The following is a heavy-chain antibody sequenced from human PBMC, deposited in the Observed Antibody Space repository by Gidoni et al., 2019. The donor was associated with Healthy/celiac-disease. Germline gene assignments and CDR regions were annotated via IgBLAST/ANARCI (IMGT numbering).Heavy chain of an antibody. CDR1: GFTFSSYS. Sequence: EVQLVESGGGLVKPGGSLRLSCAASGFTFSSYSRNWVRQAPGKGLEWVSSISSSSSYIYYADSVKGRFTISRDNAKNSLYLQMNSLRAEDTAVYYCARGPYYDILTGYYPDYWGQGTLVTVSS. V-gene: IGHV3-21*01. CDR2: ISSSSSYI. CDR3: ARGPYYDILTGYYPDY. D-gene: IGHD3-9*01. J-gene: IGHJ4*02.